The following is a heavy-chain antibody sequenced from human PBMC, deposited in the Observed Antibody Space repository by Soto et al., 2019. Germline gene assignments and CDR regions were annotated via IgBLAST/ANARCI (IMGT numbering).Heavy chain of an antibody. J-gene: IGHJ6*02. CDR3: ARGYSYGPAEYYYYGMDV. CDR2: ISSSSSYI. Sequence: EVQLVESGGGLVKPGGSLRLSCAASGFTFSSYSMNWVRQAPGKGLEWVSSISSSSSYIYYADSVKGRFTISRDNAKNSLYLQLNSLSAEDTAVYYCARGYSYGPAEYYYYGMDVWGQGTTVTVSS. D-gene: IGHD5-18*01. V-gene: IGHV3-21*01. CDR1: GFTFSSYS.